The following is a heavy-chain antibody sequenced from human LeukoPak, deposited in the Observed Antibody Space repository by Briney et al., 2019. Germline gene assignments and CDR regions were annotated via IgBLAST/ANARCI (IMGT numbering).Heavy chain of an antibody. CDR3: ARGASRITMVRGVIIGNWFDP. V-gene: IGHV3-48*03. CDR1: GFTFSGYE. Sequence: TGGSLRLSCAASGFTFSGYEMNWVRQAPGKGLEWVSYISSSGSTTYYADSVKGRFTISRDNAKNSLYLQMNSLRAEDTAVYYCARGASRITMVRGVIIGNWFDPWGQGTLVTVSS. J-gene: IGHJ5*02. D-gene: IGHD3-10*01. CDR2: ISSSGSTT.